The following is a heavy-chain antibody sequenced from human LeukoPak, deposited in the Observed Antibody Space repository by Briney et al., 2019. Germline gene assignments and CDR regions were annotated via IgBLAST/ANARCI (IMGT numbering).Heavy chain of an antibody. CDR1: GFTFSTYA. J-gene: IGHJ4*02. V-gene: IGHV3-23*01. CDR2: ISGSGGST. Sequence: TGGSLRLSCAASGFTFSTYAMSWVRQAPGKGLEWVSVISGSGGSTYYADSMKGRFTISRDNAKNSLYLQMNSLRAEDTAVYYCARNRDLGDYYGSGSYDYWGQGTLVTVSS. D-gene: IGHD3-10*01. CDR3: ARNRDLGDYYGSGSYDY.